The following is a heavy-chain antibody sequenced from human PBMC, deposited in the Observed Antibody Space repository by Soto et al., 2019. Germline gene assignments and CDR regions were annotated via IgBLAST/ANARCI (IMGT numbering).Heavy chain of an antibody. V-gene: IGHV1-69*12. Sequence: QVQLVQSGAGVKKPGSSVKDSCKASGGTFRTSAISWVRQAPGQGLERVGVIMPVFRRPKYAQNCQGRVTITADESTSTAYMELSSLRSDDTAVYYCARDKDRPQLGGNYYYILDVWGQGTAVTVSS. CDR3: ARDKDRPQLGGNYYYILDV. J-gene: IGHJ6*02. CDR2: IMPVFRRP. D-gene: IGHD3-3*02. CDR1: GGTFRTSA.